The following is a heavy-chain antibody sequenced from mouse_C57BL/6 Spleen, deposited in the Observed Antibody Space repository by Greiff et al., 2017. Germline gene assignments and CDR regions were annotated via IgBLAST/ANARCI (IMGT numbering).Heavy chain of an antibody. Sequence: QVQLKQSGAELARPGASVKLSCKASGYTFTSYGISWVKQRTGQGLEWIGEIYPRSGNTYYNETFKGKATLTVDKSSCTAYMELRSLTSEDSAVDCCASRDGSGYKEFAYWGQGTLVTVSA. J-gene: IGHJ3*01. CDR3: ASRDGSGYKEFAY. CDR2: IYPRSGNT. CDR1: GYTFTSYG. D-gene: IGHD3-2*02. V-gene: IGHV1-81*01.